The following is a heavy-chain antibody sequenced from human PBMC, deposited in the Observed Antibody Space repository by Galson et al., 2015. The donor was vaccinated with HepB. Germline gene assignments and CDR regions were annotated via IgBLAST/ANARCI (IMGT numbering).Heavy chain of an antibody. CDR3: ARRATSITMVRVFASERYYFDY. D-gene: IGHD3-10*01. CDR1: GYTYTSYY. CDR2: INPSGGST. J-gene: IGHJ4*02. Sequence: QSGAEVKKPGASVKVSCKASGYTYTSYYMHWVRQAPGQGLEWMGIINPSGGSTSYAQKFQGRVTMTRDTSTSTVYMELSSLRSEDTAVYYCARRATSITMVRVFASERYYFDYWGQGTLVTVSS. V-gene: IGHV1-46*01.